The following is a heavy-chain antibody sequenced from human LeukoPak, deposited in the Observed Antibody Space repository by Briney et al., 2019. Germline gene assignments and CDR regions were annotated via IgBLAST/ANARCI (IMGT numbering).Heavy chain of an antibody. CDR1: GFTFSNYA. V-gene: IGHV3-30-3*01. D-gene: IGHD2-2*01. CDR3: ARGVCSSTSCYVLGY. CDR2: ISYDGSNK. J-gene: IGHJ4*02. Sequence: GGSLRLSCAASGFTFSNYAMHWVRQAPGKGLEWVAVISYDGSNKYYADSVKGRFTISRDNSKNTLYLQMNSLRAEDTAVYYCARGVCSSTSCYVLGYWGQGTXVXVSS.